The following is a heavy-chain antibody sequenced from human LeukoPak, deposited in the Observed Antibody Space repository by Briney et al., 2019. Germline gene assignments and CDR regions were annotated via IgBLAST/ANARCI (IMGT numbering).Heavy chain of an antibody. Sequence: GASVKVSCKASGYTFTGYYMHWVRQAPGQGLEWMGWINPNSGGTNYAQKFQGRVTMTRDTSISTVYMELSRLRSDDTAVYYCARDLVAAAGSDYWGQGTLVTVSS. CDR3: ARDLVAAAGSDY. D-gene: IGHD6-13*01. CDR2: INPNSGGT. CDR1: GYTFTGYY. J-gene: IGHJ4*02. V-gene: IGHV1-2*02.